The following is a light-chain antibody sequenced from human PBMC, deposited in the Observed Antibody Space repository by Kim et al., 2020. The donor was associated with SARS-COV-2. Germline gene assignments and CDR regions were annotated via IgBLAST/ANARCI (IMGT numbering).Light chain of an antibody. CDR1: SLTTYY. CDR2: NRN. V-gene: IGLV3-19*01. CDR3: NSRDSSGNHVL. J-gene: IGLJ2*01. Sequence: SSELTQDPAVSVALGQTVRITCQGDSLTTYYAGWYQQKPGQAPVLVIYNRNNRPSGIPDRFSGSTSGNTASLTITGAQAEDEAAYYCNSRDSSGNHVLFGGGTRLTVL.